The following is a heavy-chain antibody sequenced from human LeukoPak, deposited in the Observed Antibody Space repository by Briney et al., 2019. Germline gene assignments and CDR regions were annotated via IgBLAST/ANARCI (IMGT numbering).Heavy chain of an antibody. V-gene: IGHV3-9*03. CDR3: AKGQGSSSWSGAFDI. Sequence: GGSLRLSCAASGFTFGDYAMHWVRQAPGKGLEWVSGISWNSGSIGYADSVKGRFTISRDNAKNSLYLQMNSLRAEDMALYYCAKGQGSSSWSGAFDIWGQGAMVTVSS. J-gene: IGHJ3*02. D-gene: IGHD6-13*01. CDR2: ISWNSGSI. CDR1: GFTFGDYA.